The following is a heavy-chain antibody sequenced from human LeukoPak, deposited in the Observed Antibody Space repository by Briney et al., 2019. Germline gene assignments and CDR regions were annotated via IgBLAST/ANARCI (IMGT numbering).Heavy chain of an antibody. CDR1: VCSISTYY. V-gene: IGHV4-59*12. J-gene: IGHJ6*03. CDR3: ARDGSNWGSAYYYMDV. Sequence: SETLSLTCTVPVCSISTYYWCCIRQPPGKGLEWIGYIYNSGSTDYNPSLKSRVTISVDTSKDQFSLKLSSVTAADTAVYYCARDGSNWGSAYYYMDVWGKGTTVTVSS. D-gene: IGHD7-27*01. CDR2: IYNSGST.